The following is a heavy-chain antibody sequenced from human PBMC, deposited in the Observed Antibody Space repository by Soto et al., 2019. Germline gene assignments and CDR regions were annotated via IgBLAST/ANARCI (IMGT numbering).Heavy chain of an antibody. CDR1: GFTFSSYA. J-gene: IGHJ4*02. CDR3: AKRAYGSDFDY. V-gene: IGHV3-23*01. D-gene: IGHD3-10*01. Sequence: EVQLLESGGGLVQPGGSLRLSCAASGFTFSSYAMSWVRQAPGKGLEWVSVISGSGDSTYYADSVKGRFTISRDNSKHTLFLQMNSLIAEDTAVYYCAKRAYGSDFDYWGQGTLVTVSS. CDR2: ISGSGDST.